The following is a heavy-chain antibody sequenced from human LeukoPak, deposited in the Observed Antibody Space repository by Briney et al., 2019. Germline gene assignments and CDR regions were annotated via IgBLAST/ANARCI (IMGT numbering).Heavy chain of an antibody. CDR3: ARDGRSATDGYNAGYYFDY. D-gene: IGHD5-24*01. Sequence: SGVQVSCQASVCIFRNYVFSELRPAAAQGGAGMGRIVPILGIAHYAQKFQGRVTITADKSTSAAYMELSSLRSEDTAVYYCARDGRSATDGYNAGYYFDYWGQGTLVTVSS. CDR2: IVPILGIA. V-gene: IGHV1-69*04. J-gene: IGHJ4*02. CDR1: VCIFRNYV.